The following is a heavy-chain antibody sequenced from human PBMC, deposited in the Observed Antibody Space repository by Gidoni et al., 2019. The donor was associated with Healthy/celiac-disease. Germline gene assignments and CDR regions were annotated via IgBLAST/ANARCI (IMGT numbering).Heavy chain of an antibody. V-gene: IGHV4-31*03. CDR1: GGSISRGGYY. J-gene: IGHJ4*02. Sequence: QVQLQESGPGLVKPSQTLSLTCTVSGGSISRGGYYWSWIRQHPGKGLEWIGYIYYSGSTYYNPSLKSRVTISVDTSKNQFSLKLSSVTAADTAVYYCARDSSYCSGGSCYSNYFDYWGQGTLVTVSS. CDR3: ARDSSYCSGGSCYSNYFDY. D-gene: IGHD2-15*01. CDR2: IYYSGST.